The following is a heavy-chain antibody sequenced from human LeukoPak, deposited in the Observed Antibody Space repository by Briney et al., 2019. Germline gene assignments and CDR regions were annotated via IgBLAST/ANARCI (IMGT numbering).Heavy chain of an antibody. Sequence: PGGSLRLSCAASGFTFSTYTMNWVRQAPGKGLEWVSSISSSSSYIYYADSVKGRFTISRDNAKNSLYLRMNSLRAEDTAVYYCARDALAAGYRLEWYNFDYWGQGTLVTVSS. D-gene: IGHD2-2*01. CDR3: ARDALAAGYRLEWYNFDY. J-gene: IGHJ4*02. CDR1: GFTFSTYT. V-gene: IGHV3-21*01. CDR2: ISSSSSYI.